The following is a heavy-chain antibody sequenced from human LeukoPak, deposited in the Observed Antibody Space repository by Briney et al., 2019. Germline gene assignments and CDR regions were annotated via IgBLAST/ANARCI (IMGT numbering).Heavy chain of an antibody. CDR1: GGSFSGYY. CDR3: ARFRYYTMVRGVITSPYNWFDP. CDR2: INHSGST. J-gene: IGHJ5*02. V-gene: IGHV4-34*01. Sequence: PSETLSLTCAVYGGSFSGYYWSWIRQPPGKGLEWIGEINHSGSTNYNPSLKSRVTISVDTSKNQFSLKLSSVTAADTAVYYCARFRYYTMVRGVITSPYNWFDPWGQGTLVTVSS. D-gene: IGHD3-10*01.